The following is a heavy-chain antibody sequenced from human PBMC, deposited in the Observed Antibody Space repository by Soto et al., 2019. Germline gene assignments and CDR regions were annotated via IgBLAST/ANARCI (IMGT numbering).Heavy chain of an antibody. V-gene: IGHV4-4*02. Sequence: SETLSLTCAVSGGSISSSNWWSWVRQPPGKGLEWIGEIYHSGSTNYNPSLKSRVTISVDKSKNQFSLKLSSVTAADTAVYYCARDRGTVLLWFGTPPYGMDVWGQGTKVTVYS. J-gene: IGHJ6*02. CDR2: IYHSGST. CDR3: ARDRGTVLLWFGTPPYGMDV. CDR1: GGSISSSNW. D-gene: IGHD3-10*01.